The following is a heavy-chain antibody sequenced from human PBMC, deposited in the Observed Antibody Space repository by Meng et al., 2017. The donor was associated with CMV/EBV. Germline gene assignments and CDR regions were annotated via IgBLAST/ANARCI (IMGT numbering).Heavy chain of an antibody. Sequence: VWWRGGLVRPRGSLRRSCADSGVTFSDYWMHWVRQAPGEGPVWVSRIDTDGTVPSYAESVRGRFTISRDNSKNTLYLQMNDLRAGDSGVYYCVRDLVGNRDSWGHGTLVTVSS. CDR2: IDTDGTVP. CDR3: VRDLVGNRDS. CDR1: GVTFSDYW. J-gene: IGHJ5*01. D-gene: IGHD1-14*01. V-gene: IGHV3-74*03.